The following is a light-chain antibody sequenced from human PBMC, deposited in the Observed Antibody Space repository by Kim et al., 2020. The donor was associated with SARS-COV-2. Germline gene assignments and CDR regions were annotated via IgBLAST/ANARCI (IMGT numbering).Light chain of an antibody. Sequence: LSPGERAPLSCTASQSIATDLAWYQHKPGQAPRLLIYHAFTRATGIPARISGSGSGTEFTLTISSLQSEDFAVYYCQQYNDWPLTFGGGTKVDIK. CDR3: QQYNDWPLT. CDR1: QSIATD. J-gene: IGKJ4*01. CDR2: HAF. V-gene: IGKV3D-15*01.